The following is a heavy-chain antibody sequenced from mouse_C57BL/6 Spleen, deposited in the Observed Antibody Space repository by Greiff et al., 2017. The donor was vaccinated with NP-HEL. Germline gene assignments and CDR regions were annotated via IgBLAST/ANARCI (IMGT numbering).Heavy chain of an antibody. CDR1: GYAFSSSW. CDR2: IYPGDGDT. V-gene: IGHV1-82*01. D-gene: IGHD1-1*01. CDR3: AREYYYGSSPDY. J-gene: IGHJ2*01. Sequence: QLQQSGPELVKPGASVKISCKASGYAFSSSWMNWVKQRPGKGLEWIGRIYPGDGDTNYNGKFKGKATLTADKSSSTAYMQLSSLTSEDSAVYFCAREYYYGSSPDYWGQGTTLTVSS.